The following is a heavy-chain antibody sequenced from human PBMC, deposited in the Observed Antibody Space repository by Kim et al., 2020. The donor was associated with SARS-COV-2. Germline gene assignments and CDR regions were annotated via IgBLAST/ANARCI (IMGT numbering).Heavy chain of an antibody. CDR2: IVVGSGNT. CDR3: AADSYGDSGFDP. V-gene: IGHV1-58*02. D-gene: IGHD4-17*01. CDR1: GFTFTSSA. J-gene: IGHJ5*02. Sequence: SVKVSCKASGFTFTSSAMQWVRQARGQRLEWIGWIVVGSGNTNYAQKFQERVTITRDMSTSTAYMELSSLRSEDTAVYYCAADSYGDSGFDPWGQGTLVTVSS.